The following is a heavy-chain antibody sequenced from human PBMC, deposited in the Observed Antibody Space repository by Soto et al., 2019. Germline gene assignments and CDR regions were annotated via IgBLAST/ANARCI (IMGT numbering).Heavy chain of an antibody. V-gene: IGHV1-3*01. CDR3: ASSVVVAAKYYYSYYGMDV. CDR2: INAGNGNT. CDR1: GYTFTSYA. Sequence: ASVKVSCKASGYTFTSYAMHWVRQAPGQRLEWMGWINAGNGNTKYSQKFQRRVTITRDTSASTAYMELSSLRSEDTAVYYCASSVVVAAKYYYSYYGMDVWGQATTVTVS. J-gene: IGHJ6*02. D-gene: IGHD2-15*01.